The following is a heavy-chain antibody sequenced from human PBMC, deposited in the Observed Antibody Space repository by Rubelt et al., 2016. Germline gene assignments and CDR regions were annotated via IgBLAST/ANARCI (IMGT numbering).Heavy chain of an antibody. D-gene: IGHD1-20*01. CDR2: IIPILGIA. V-gene: IGHV1-69*10. Sequence: QVQLVQSGAEVKKPGSSVKVSCKASGGTFSSDTISWVRQAPGQGLEWMGGIIPILGIANYAQKFQGRVTITADKSTSTAYMERRSLRAEDTPVYYCARDARITGTYYFDYWGQGTLVTVSS. J-gene: IGHJ4*02. CDR1: GGTFSSDT. CDR3: ARDARITGTYYFDY.